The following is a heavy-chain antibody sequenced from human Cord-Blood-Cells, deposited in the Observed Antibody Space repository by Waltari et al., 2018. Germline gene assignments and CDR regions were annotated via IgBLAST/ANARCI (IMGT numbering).Heavy chain of an antibody. CDR3: ARCDSSGYKEAFDI. V-gene: IGHV4-34*01. J-gene: IGHJ3*02. Sequence: QVQLQQWGAGLLKPSEPLSLPCAVYGGSFSGYYWSWIRQPPGKGLEWIGEINHSGSTNYNPSLKSRVTISVDTSKNQFSLKLSSVTAADTAVYYCARCDSSGYKEAFDIWGQGTMVTVSS. D-gene: IGHD3-22*01. CDR1: GGSFSGYY. CDR2: INHSGST.